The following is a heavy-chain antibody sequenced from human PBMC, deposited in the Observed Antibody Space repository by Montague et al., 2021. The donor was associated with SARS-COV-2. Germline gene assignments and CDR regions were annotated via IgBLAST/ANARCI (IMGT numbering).Heavy chain of an antibody. V-gene: IGHV5-51*01. CDR1: GYSFISYW. CDR2: IHPGDSET. Sequence: QSVAEVKTPGESLKISCKGSGYSFISYWIGWVRQMPGKGLEWMGIIHPGDSETRYSPSFQGQVTISADKSNSTAYLQWSSLKASDTAMYYCVRLGGLRDYYCYGMDVWGQGTTVTVSS. J-gene: IGHJ6*02. CDR3: VRLGGLRDYYCYGMDV. D-gene: IGHD5-12*01.